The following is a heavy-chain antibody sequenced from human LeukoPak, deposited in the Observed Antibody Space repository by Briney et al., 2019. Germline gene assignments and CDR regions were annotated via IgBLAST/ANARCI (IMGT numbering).Heavy chain of an antibody. CDR1: GFTFSSYG. CDR3: AKDVGGRSYYFDY. CDR2: ISGSGGST. V-gene: IGHV3-23*01. D-gene: IGHD4-23*01. J-gene: IGHJ4*02. Sequence: GGSLRLSCAASGFTFSSYGMSWVRQAPGKGLEWVSAISGSGGSTYYADSVKGRFTISRDNSKNTLYLQMNSLRAEDTAVYYCAKDVGGRSYYFDYWGQGTLVTVSS.